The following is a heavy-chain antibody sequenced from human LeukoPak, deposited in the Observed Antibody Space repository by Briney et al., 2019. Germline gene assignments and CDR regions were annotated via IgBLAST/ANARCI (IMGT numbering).Heavy chain of an antibody. Sequence: SETLSLTCTVSGGSISSSSYYWGWIRQPPGKGLEWIGSIYYSGSTYYNPSLKSRVTISVDTSKNQFSLKLSSVTAADTAVYYCARDGRDGYSLLHYYYMDVWGKGTTVTVSS. V-gene: IGHV4-39*07. CDR1: GGSISSSSYY. D-gene: IGHD5-24*01. J-gene: IGHJ6*03. CDR3: ARDGRDGYSLLHYYYMDV. CDR2: IYYSGST.